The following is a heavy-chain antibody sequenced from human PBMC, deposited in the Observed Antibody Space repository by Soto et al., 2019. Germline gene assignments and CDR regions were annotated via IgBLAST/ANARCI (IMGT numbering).Heavy chain of an antibody. CDR2: ISHSSSYI. CDR3: ARLAYYRISDTYFYGGFDS. D-gene: IGHD3-9*01. J-gene: IGHJ4*02. V-gene: IGHV3-21*01. Sequence: GGSLRLSFQASGFGFITITMNWARQAPGKGLEWVASISHSSSYIYYADSVKGRFTISRDNARNSAFLQMDSLRPEDTAVYYCARLAYYRISDTYFYGGFDSWGQGTPVTVSS. CDR1: GFGFITIT.